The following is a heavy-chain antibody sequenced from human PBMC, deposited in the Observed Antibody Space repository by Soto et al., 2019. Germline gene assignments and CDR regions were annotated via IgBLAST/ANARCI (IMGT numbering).Heavy chain of an antibody. J-gene: IGHJ4*02. V-gene: IGHV4-39*01. Sequence: QLQLQESGPGLVKPSETLSLTCTVSGGSISSSSYYWGWIRQPPGKGLEWIGSIYYSGSTYYNPSLXXRXTXXVDTSRNQFSLKLSSVTAADAAVYYCARSVDYFDYWGQGTLVTVSS. CDR3: ARSVDYFDY. D-gene: IGHD6-19*01. CDR2: IYYSGST. CDR1: GGSISSSSYY.